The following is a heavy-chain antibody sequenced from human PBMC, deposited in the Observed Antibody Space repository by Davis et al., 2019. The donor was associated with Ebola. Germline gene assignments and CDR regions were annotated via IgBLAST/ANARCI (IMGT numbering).Heavy chain of an antibody. D-gene: IGHD1-14*01. Sequence: SETLSLTCPVSGGSISSYYWSWIRQPPGKGLEWIGYIYYSGSTNYNPSLKSRVTIPVDTPKNQFSLKLSSVTAADTAVYYCASRSGYGMDVWGQGTTVTVSS. V-gene: IGHV4-59*01. J-gene: IGHJ6*02. CDR2: IYYSGST. CDR3: ASRSGYGMDV. CDR1: GGSISSYY.